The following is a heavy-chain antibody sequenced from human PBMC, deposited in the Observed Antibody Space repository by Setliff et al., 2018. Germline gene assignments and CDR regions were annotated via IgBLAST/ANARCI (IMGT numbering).Heavy chain of an antibody. CDR3: AREPSPSDALDI. CDR2: IYSIGSA. Sequence: SETLSLTCTVSGGSITSGNNYWSWIRQPAGKGLEWIGRIYSIGSATYNPSLKGRVTISLDRSENEFSLNLTSVTAADTAVYFCAREPSPSDALDIWGQGTMGT. CDR1: GGSITSGNNY. J-gene: IGHJ3*02. V-gene: IGHV4-61*02.